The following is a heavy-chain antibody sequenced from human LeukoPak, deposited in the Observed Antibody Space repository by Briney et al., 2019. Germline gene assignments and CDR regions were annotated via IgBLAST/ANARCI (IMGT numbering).Heavy chain of an antibody. D-gene: IGHD5-12*01. Sequence: GGSLRLSCAASGFTFSSYAMHWVRQAPGKGLEWVAVISYDGSNKYYADSVKGRFTISRDNSKNTLYLQMNSLRAEDTAVYYCARGGEGGYEDGAFDIWGQGTMVTVSS. CDR2: ISYDGSNK. CDR1: GFTFSSYA. J-gene: IGHJ3*02. CDR3: ARGGEGGYEDGAFDI. V-gene: IGHV3-30-3*01.